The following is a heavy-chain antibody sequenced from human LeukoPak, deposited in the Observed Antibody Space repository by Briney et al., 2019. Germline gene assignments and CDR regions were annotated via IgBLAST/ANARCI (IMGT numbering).Heavy chain of an antibody. J-gene: IGHJ4*02. V-gene: IGHV1-46*01. CDR2: INPSGGST. CDR1: GYTFTSYY. D-gene: IGHD5-12*01. Sequence: ASVKVSRKASGYTFTSYYMHWVRQAPGQGLEWMGIINPSGGSTSYAQKFQGRVTMTRDTSTSTVYMELSSLRSEDTAVYYCARASSEDMVAPEIDYWGQGTLVTVSS. CDR3: ARASSEDMVAPEIDY.